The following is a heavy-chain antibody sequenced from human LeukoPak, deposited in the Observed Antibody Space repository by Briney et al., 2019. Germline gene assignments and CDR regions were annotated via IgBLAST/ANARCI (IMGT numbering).Heavy chain of an antibody. V-gene: IGHV3-23*01. D-gene: IGHD2-2*01. Sequence: GGSLRLSCAASGFTFSIYAMSWVRQAPGKGLEWVSAISGSGRDTYYTDSVKGQFTISRDNSKNTLYLQMHSLRAEDTAVYYCAKAGAVCSSTSCYANYWGQGTLVTVSS. CDR2: ISGSGRDT. J-gene: IGHJ4*02. CDR3: AKAGAVCSSTSCYANY. CDR1: GFTFSIYA.